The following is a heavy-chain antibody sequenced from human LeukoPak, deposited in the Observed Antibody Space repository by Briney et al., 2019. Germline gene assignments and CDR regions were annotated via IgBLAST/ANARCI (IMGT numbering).Heavy chain of an antibody. CDR1: GFTFSSYS. Sequence: GGSLRLSCAASGFTFSSYSMHWVRQVPGKGLEWVAVISYDGSNKYYADSVKGRFTISRDNSKNTLYLQMNSLRAEDTAVYYCARDRGIAAAAQYYLDYWGQGTLVTVSS. CDR3: ARDRGIAAAAQYYLDY. J-gene: IGHJ4*02. CDR2: ISYDGSNK. D-gene: IGHD6-13*01. V-gene: IGHV3-30-3*01.